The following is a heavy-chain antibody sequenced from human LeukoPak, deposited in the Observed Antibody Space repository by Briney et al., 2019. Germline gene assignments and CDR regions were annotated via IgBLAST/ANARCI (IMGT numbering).Heavy chain of an antibody. Sequence: SETLSLTCAVYGGSFSGYYWSWIRQPPGKGLEWIGEINHSGSTNYNPSLKSRVTISVDTSKNQFSLKLSSVTAADTAVYYCARGSAHWFDPWGQGTLVTVSS. V-gene: IGHV4-34*01. J-gene: IGHJ5*02. CDR3: ARGSAHWFDP. CDR1: GGSFSGYY. CDR2: INHSGST.